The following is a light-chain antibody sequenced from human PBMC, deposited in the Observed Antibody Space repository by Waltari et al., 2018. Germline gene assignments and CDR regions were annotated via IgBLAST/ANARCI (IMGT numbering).Light chain of an antibody. V-gene: IGLV2-23*02. CDR1: SSDVGSYNL. CDR2: EVS. CDR3: CSYTGSPHVV. J-gene: IGLJ2*01. Sequence: QSALTQPASVSGSPGQSITISCTGTSSDVGSYNLVSWYQPHPGRAPKLMIYEVSERPAGVSNRFSGSKAGNTASLTISGLQAEDEADYYCCSYTGSPHVVFGGGTKLTVL.